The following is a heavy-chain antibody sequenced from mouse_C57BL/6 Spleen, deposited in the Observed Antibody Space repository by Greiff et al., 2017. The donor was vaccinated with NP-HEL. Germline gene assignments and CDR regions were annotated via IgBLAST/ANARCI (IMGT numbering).Heavy chain of an antibody. J-gene: IGHJ3*01. V-gene: IGHV14-3*01. CDR3: ADFVFAY. CDR1: GFNIKDDY. CDR2: IDPANGNT. Sequence: VQLQQSGAELVRPGASVKLSCTASGFNIKDDYMHWVKQRPEQGLEWIGRIDPANGNTKYAPKFQGKATITADTSSNTAYLQLSSLTSEDTAIYYCADFVFAYWGQGTLVTVSA.